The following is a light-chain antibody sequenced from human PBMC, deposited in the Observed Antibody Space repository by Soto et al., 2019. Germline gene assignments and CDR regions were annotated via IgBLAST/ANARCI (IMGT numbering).Light chain of an antibody. Sequence: EIVLTQSPGTRSLSPGERATLSCRASQSVSSSYLAWYQQKPGQAPRLLIYGASSRATGIPDRFSGSGSGTDFTLIISRLETEDFAVYYCQQYGSSPPLTFGGGTKVEIK. CDR2: GAS. V-gene: IGKV3-20*01. CDR3: QQYGSSPPLT. CDR1: QSVSSSY. J-gene: IGKJ4*01.